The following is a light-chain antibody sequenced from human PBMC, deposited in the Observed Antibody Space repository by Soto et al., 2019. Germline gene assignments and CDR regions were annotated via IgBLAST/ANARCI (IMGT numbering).Light chain of an antibody. V-gene: IGLV2-23*02. Sequence: QSVLTQPASVSGSHGQSITISCTGTSSDVGSHNFVSWYQQHPGKAPELIIYGVTNRPLGVSHRFSGSKSGNTASLTISGLQAEDEADYYCYSYVGSISFGGGTKVTVL. J-gene: IGLJ2*01. CDR1: SSDVGSHNF. CDR2: GVT. CDR3: YSYVGSIS.